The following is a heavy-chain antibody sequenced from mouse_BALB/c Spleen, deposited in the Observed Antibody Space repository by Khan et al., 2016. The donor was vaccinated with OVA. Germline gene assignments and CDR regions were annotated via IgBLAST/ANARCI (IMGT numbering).Heavy chain of an antibody. Sequence: EVQLQQSGPELVKPGASVKMSCKASGYTFTDYYMKWMKQSHGMSLEWIGDINPYNDDTFYNQKFKDKATLTVDKSSSTAYMQLNSLTSEDSAVYYCARGLFDVWGAGTTVTVSS. V-gene: IGHV1-26*01. CDR2: INPYNDDT. J-gene: IGHJ1*01. CDR1: GYTFTDYY. CDR3: ARGLFDV.